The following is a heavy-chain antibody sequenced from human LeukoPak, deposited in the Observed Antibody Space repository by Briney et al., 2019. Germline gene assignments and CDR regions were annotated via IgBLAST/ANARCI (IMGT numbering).Heavy chain of an antibody. J-gene: IGHJ5*02. V-gene: IGHV4-59*01. CDR2: IYYSGST. Sequence: SETLSLTCTVSGGSISSYYWSWIRQPPGKGLEWIGYIYYSGSTNYNPSLRSRVTISVDTSKNQFSLKLSSVTAADTAVYYCARGETYYYGSGSYGFDPWGQGTLVTVSS. CDR1: GGSISSYY. CDR3: ARGETYYYGSGSYGFDP. D-gene: IGHD3-10*01.